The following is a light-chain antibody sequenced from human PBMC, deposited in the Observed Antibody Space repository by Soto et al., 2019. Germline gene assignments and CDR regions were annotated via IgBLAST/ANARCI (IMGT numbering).Light chain of an antibody. Sequence: DVVMTQSPLSLPVTLGQPASISCRSNQSLVDSDGIAYFSWFQQRPGRSPRRLIYKVSNRDSGVPARFSGSGSGTDFALKISRVEAEDVGVYYCMQGTHWPPTFGQGTRLEIK. CDR2: KVS. V-gene: IGKV2-30*01. CDR3: MQGTHWPPT. CDR1: QSLVDSDGIAY. J-gene: IGKJ5*01.